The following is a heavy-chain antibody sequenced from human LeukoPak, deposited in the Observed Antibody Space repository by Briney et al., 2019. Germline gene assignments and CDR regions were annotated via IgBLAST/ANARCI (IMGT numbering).Heavy chain of an antibody. Sequence: PSETLSLTCTVSGGSISSSSYYWGWIRQPPGKGLEWIGSIYYSGSTYYNPSLKSRVTISVDTSKNQFSLKLSSVTAADTAVYYCATTTGLAYYFDYWGQGTLVTVSS. CDR2: IYYSGST. CDR1: GGSISSSSYY. D-gene: IGHD4-17*01. V-gene: IGHV4-39*01. J-gene: IGHJ4*02. CDR3: ATTTGLAYYFDY.